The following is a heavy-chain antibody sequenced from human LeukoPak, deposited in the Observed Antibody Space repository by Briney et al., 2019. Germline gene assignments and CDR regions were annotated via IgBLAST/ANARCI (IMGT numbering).Heavy chain of an antibody. Sequence: PSETLSLTCTVSGGSISSGNYYWSWIRQPAGKGLEWLGRIYTSGSTNYNPSFKSRVTISVDTSKNQFSLKVDSVTAADTAVYYCARDHPTPTTGYMDVWGKGTTVTVSS. CDR1: GGSISSGNYY. J-gene: IGHJ6*03. CDR2: IYTSGST. D-gene: IGHD1-26*01. CDR3: ARDHPTPTTGYMDV. V-gene: IGHV4-61*02.